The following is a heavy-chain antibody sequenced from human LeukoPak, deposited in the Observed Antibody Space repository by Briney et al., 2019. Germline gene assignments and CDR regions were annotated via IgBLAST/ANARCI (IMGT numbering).Heavy chain of an antibody. CDR2: IYPYGSDT. J-gene: IGHJ5*02. Sequence: LQTSSNGSGYSFSTNCYGRWIQKPRKSGQEMGVIYPYGSDTNYSPSFKGQVTISVDTSINTSSLKWSTVTASDTGMYYCGRHESHTPARTTCFWFDPWGQGTLVTVSS. CDR1: GYSFSTNC. CDR3: GRHESHTPARTTCFWFDP. V-gene: IGHV5-51*01. D-gene: IGHD4-11*01.